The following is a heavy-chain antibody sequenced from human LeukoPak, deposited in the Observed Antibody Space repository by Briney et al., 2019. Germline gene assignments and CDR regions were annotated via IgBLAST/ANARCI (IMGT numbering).Heavy chain of an antibody. CDR3: ARDPVGYCTNGVCSYFDY. Sequence: GGSLRLSCAASGFTFSSYGMHWVRQAPGKGLEWVAVIWYDGSNKYYADSVKGRFTISRDNSKNTLYLQMNSLRAEDTAVYYCARDPVGYCTNGVCSYFDYWGQGTLVTVSS. D-gene: IGHD2-8*01. CDR1: GFTFSSYG. V-gene: IGHV3-33*01. J-gene: IGHJ4*02. CDR2: IWYDGSNK.